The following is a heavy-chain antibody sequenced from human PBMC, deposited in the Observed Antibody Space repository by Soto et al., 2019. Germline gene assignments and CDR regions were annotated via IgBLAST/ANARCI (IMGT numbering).Heavy chain of an antibody. CDR2: VYYTETT. V-gene: IGHV4-39*01. D-gene: IGHD3-10*02. CDR3: ARQRVLSTNMFITSFDP. J-gene: IGHJ5*02. CDR1: GGSINSSDHF. Sequence: SETLSLTCSLSGGSINSSDHFWGWIRQTPGKGLEWIGSVYYTETTYYNPPLKSPVTISVETSRNTFSLKVNSVTAADTGIYYCARQRVLSTNMFITSFDPWGQGXLVTVYS.